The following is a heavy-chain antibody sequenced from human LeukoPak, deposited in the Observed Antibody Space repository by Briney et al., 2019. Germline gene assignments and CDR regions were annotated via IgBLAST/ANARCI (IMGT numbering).Heavy chain of an antibody. CDR3: AKIRPPAYDI. V-gene: IGHV3-23*01. D-gene: IGHD3-3*02. J-gene: IGHJ3*02. CDR2: ISGRDSST. Sequence: PGGSLRLSCAASGFTFSSYAMNWVRQAPGKGLEWVSAISGRDSSTYYADSVKGRLTISRDNSKNTLYLQMNSLRAEDTAVYYCAKIRPPAYDIWGQGTMVTVSS. CDR1: GFTFSSYA.